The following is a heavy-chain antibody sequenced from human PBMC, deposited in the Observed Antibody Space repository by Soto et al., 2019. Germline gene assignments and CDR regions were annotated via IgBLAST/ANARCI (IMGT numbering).Heavy chain of an antibody. Sequence: EVQLVESGGGPVKPGGSLRLSCAASGFAFNTYSMNWVRQAPGKGLEWVAVITRSSSYIYYVDSLRGRSTLSRDNAKNSLYLQMNSLEAEDTAIYYCARDDGWLILDYWGQGTLVTVSS. CDR1: GFAFNTYS. CDR2: ITRSSSYI. V-gene: IGHV3-21*06. D-gene: IGHD6-19*01. CDR3: ARDDGWLILDY. J-gene: IGHJ4*02.